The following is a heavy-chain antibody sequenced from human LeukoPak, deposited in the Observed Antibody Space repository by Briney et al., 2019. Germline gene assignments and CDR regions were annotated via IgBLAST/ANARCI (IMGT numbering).Heavy chain of an antibody. CDR3: ARGLGSSGYPTNSD. CDR1: GGSISSYY. J-gene: IGHJ4*02. V-gene: IGHV4-59*01. D-gene: IGHD3-22*01. Sequence: SETLSLTCTVSGGSISSYYWSWIRQPPGKGLEWIGYIYYSGSTNYNPSLKSRVTISVDTSKNQFSLKLSSVTAADTAVYYCARGLGSSGYPTNSDWGQGTLVTVSS. CDR2: IYYSGST.